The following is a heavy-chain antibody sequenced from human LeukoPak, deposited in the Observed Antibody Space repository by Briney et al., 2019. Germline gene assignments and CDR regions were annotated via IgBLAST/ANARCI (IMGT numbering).Heavy chain of an antibody. CDR1: GFNFSSYA. CDR3: AKGSGVVVVAAITFDY. V-gene: IGHV3-23*01. D-gene: IGHD2-15*01. Sequence: PGGSLRLSCAASGFNFSSYAMSWVPPAPGKGLEWVSAISGSGGSTYYADSVKGRFTISRDNSKNTLYLQMNSLRAEDTAVYYCAKGSGVVVVAAITFDYWGQGTLVTVSS. CDR2: ISGSGGST. J-gene: IGHJ4*02.